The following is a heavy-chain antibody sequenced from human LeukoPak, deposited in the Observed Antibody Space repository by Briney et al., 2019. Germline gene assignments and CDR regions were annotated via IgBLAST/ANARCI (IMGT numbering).Heavy chain of an antibody. V-gene: IGHV1-2*02. Sequence: ASVKVSCKASGYTFTCYYMHWVRQAPGQGLEWMGWINPNSGGTNYAQKFQGRVTMTRDTSISTAYMELSRLRSDDTAVYYCARDNSVGDVAWWFDPWGQGTLVTVSS. CDR3: ARDNSVGDVAWWFDP. D-gene: IGHD1-26*01. CDR1: GYTFTCYY. CDR2: INPNSGGT. J-gene: IGHJ5*02.